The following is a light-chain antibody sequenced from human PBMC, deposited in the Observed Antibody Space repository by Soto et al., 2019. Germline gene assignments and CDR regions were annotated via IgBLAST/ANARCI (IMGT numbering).Light chain of an antibody. Sequence: EIVLTQSPGTLSLSPGERATLSCRASQSISNTYLAWYQQKPGQAPRLLIYGASNRATGIPDRFSGSGSGTDFTLTISRLEPEDFAVYYCQQYSTSPLTFGGGTKVDI. J-gene: IGKJ4*01. CDR3: QQYSTSPLT. V-gene: IGKV3-20*01. CDR1: QSISNTY. CDR2: GAS.